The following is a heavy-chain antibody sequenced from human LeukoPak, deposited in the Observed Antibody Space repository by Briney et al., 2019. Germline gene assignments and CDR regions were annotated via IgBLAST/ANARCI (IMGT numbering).Heavy chain of an antibody. J-gene: IGHJ4*02. CDR2: INPGDSDV. Sequence: GESLKISCEGSGNNFINYWIVWVRQMPGKGLEWMGIINPGDSDVRYSPSFQGQVTISADKSISTAYLQWSSLKASDTAMYYCARRRDFYDGVAYYYTFGYWGQGTLVTVSS. D-gene: IGHD3-22*01. V-gene: IGHV5-51*01. CDR3: ARRRDFYDGVAYYYTFGY. CDR1: GNNFINYW.